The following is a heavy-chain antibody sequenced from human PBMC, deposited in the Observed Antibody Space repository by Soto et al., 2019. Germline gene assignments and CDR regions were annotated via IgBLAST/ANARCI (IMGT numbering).Heavy chain of an antibody. V-gene: IGHV4-39*01. D-gene: IGHD6-13*01. Sequence: QLQLQESGPGLVKPSETLSLTCTVSGGSISSSSYYRGWIRQPPGKGLEWIGSIYYSGSTYYNPSLNSRVTISVDTSKNQFSLKLSSVTAADTAVYYCARHRQAAAGPYYYYGMDVWGQGTTVTVSS. CDR3: ARHRQAAAGPYYYYGMDV. J-gene: IGHJ6*02. CDR1: GGSISSSSYY. CDR2: IYYSGST.